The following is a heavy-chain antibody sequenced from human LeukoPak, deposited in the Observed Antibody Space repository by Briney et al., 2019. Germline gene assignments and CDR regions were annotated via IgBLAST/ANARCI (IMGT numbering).Heavy chain of an antibody. Sequence: SETLSLTCTVSGGSISSYYWSWIRQPPGKGLEWIGYIFYSGNTNYNPSLKSRVTISVDTSKNQFSLKLSSVTAADTAVYYCARDRGYYYGMDVWGQGTTVTVSS. CDR1: GGSISSYY. CDR3: ARDRGYYYGMDV. J-gene: IGHJ6*02. CDR2: IFYSGNT. V-gene: IGHV4-59*01.